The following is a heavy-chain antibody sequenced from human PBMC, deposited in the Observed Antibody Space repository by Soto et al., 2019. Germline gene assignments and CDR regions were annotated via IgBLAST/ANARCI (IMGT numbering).Heavy chain of an antibody. CDR1: GLTFSSYA. CDR2: ISGNDFST. CDR3: RVRADYSKSVY. J-gene: IGHJ4*02. Sequence: GSLRLSCADSGLTFSSYAMSWVRQAPGKGPEWVSSISGNDFSTRYADSVKGRFTFSRDHSKNTLYLQMNSLRADDPAVYYCRVRADYSKSVYWGQGPLVTVSS. D-gene: IGHD4-4*01. V-gene: IGHV3-23*01.